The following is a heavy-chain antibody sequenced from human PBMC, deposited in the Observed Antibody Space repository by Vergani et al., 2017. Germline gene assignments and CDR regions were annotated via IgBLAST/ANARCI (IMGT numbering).Heavy chain of an antibody. CDR3: ARWYYYDSXGYYYPDYYYGMDV. J-gene: IGHJ6*02. Sequence: QVQLVQSGAEVKKPGASVEVSCKASGYTFTSYGISWVRQAPGQGLEWMGWISAYNGNTNYAQKLQGRVTMTTDTSTSTAYMELRSLRSDDTAVYYCARWYYYDSXGYYYPDYYYGMDVWGQGTTVTVSS. CDR2: ISAYNGNT. CDR1: GYTFTSYG. V-gene: IGHV1-18*01. D-gene: IGHD3-22*01.